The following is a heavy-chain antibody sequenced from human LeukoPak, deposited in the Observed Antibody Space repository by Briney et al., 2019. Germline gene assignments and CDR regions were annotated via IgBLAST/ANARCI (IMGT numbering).Heavy chain of an antibody. CDR1: GFTFSSYA. CDR3: ARGGGLDV. CDR2: INHNGNVN. Sequence: GGSLRLSCAASGFTFSSYAMHWVRQAPGKGLEWVASINHNGNVNYYMDSVKGRFTISRDNAKNSLYLQMSNLRAEDTAVYFCARGGGLDVWGQGATVTVSS. V-gene: IGHV3-7*03. J-gene: IGHJ6*02. D-gene: IGHD3-16*01.